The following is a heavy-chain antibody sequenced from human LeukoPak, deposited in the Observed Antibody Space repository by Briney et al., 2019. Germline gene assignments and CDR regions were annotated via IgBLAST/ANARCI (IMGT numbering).Heavy chain of an antibody. D-gene: IGHD3-22*01. CDR1: GLTFSSYA. J-gene: IGHJ4*02. Sequence: PGGSLRLSCAASGLTFSSYAMSWVRQAPGKGLEWVSGISGSGDNTYYADSVKGRFTISRDNSKNTLYVQVNSLGTEDTAAYYCAKGSYYDSSGSFYFDYWGQGTLVTVSS. CDR2: ISGSGDNT. V-gene: IGHV3-23*01. CDR3: AKGSYYDSSGSFYFDY.